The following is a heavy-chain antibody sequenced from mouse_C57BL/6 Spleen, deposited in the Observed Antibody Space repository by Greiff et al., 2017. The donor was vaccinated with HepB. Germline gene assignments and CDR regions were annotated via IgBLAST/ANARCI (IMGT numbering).Heavy chain of an antibody. CDR3: ARYELGYYFDY. V-gene: IGHV1-64*01. CDR1: GYTFTSYW. D-gene: IGHD4-1*01. CDR2: IHPNSGST. J-gene: IGHJ2*01. Sequence: VQLQQPGAELVKPGASVKLSCKASGYTFTSYWMHWVKQRPGRGLEWIGMIHPNSGSTNYNEKFKSKATLTVDKSSSTAYMQLSSLTSEDSAVYYCARYELGYYFDYWGQGTTLTVSS.